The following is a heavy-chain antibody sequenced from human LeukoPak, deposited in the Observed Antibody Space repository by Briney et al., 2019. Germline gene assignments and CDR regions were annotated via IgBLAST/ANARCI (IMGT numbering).Heavy chain of an antibody. CDR2: IIPILGIA. J-gene: IGHJ6*02. Sequence: EASVKVSCKASGGTFSSYAISWVRQAPGQGLEWMGRIIPILGIANYAQKFQGRVTITADKSTSTAYMELSSLGSEDTAVYYCARALDIMNGGYYYGMDVWGQGTTVTVSS. CDR3: ARALDIMNGGYYYGMDV. V-gene: IGHV1-69*04. CDR1: GGTFSSYA. D-gene: IGHD3-16*01.